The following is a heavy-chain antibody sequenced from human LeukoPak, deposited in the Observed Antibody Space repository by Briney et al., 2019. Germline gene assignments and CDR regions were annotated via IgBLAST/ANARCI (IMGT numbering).Heavy chain of an antibody. D-gene: IGHD4-17*01. V-gene: IGHV1-69*02. CDR3: ASLKDYGDYGIAY. CDR2: IIPILGIA. Sequence: ASVKVSCKASGGTFSSYTISWVRQAPGQGLEWMGRIIPILGIANYAQKFQGRVTITADKSTSTAYMELSSLRSEDTAVYYCASLKDYGDYGIAYWGQGTLVTVSS. CDR1: GGTFSSYT. J-gene: IGHJ4*02.